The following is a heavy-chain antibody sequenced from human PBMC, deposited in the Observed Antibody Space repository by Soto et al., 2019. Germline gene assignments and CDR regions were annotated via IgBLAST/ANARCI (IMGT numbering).Heavy chain of an antibody. Sequence: SVKVSCKASGGTFSSYAISWVRQAPGQGLEWMGRIIPILGIANYAQKFQGRVTITADKSTSTAYMELSSLRSEDTAVYYCARVDCSSTSCQTSFDYWGQGTLVTVSS. D-gene: IGHD2-2*01. CDR3: ARVDCSSTSCQTSFDY. CDR1: GGTFSSYA. CDR2: IIPILGIA. V-gene: IGHV1-69*04. J-gene: IGHJ4*02.